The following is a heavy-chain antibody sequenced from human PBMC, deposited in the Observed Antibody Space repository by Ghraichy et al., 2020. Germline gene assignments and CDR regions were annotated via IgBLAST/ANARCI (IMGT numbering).Heavy chain of an antibody. CDR1: GFTFSSYA. D-gene: IGHD3-10*01. J-gene: IGHJ3*02. CDR3: AKEIQWFGELLAAFDI. CDR2: ISGSGGST. Sequence: GESLNISCAASGFTFSSYAMSWVRQAPGKGLEWVSAISGSGGSTYYADSVKGRFTISRDNSKNTLYLQMNSLRAEDTAVYYCAKEIQWFGELLAAFDIWGQGTMVTVSS. V-gene: IGHV3-23*01.